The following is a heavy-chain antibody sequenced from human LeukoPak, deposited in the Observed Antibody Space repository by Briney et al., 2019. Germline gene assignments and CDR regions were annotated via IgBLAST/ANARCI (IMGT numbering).Heavy chain of an antibody. CDR2: IVVGSGNT. CDR1: GFTFTSSA. CDR3: ASGGDYETVDGMDV. D-gene: IGHD2-21*02. Sequence: ASVKVSCKASGFTFTSSAMQWVRQARGQRLEWIGWIVVGSGNTNYAQKFQERVTITRDMSTSTAYMELSSLRSEDTAVYYCASGGDYETVDGMDVWGQGTTVTVSS. V-gene: IGHV1-58*02. J-gene: IGHJ6*02.